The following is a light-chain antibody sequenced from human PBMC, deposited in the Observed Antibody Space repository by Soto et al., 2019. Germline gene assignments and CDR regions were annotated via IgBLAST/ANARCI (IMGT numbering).Light chain of an antibody. CDR3: QQYSSSPPEFT. J-gene: IGKJ3*01. Sequence: EIVLTQSPGTLSLSPGERATLSCRASQSISSSYLAWSQQRPGQAPRLLIFGASYRASGIPDRFSGSGSGTDFTITISRLEPEDWAGCYCQQYSSSPPEFTFGPGTKVDSK. CDR2: GAS. V-gene: IGKV3-20*01. CDR1: QSISSSY.